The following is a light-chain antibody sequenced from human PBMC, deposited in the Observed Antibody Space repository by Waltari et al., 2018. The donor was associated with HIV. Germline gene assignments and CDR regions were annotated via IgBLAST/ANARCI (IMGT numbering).Light chain of an antibody. CDR3: SAWDASLGAWM. J-gene: IGLJ3*02. CDR1: TSNIGTNN. Sequence: QSVLTQPPSASGTPGQKIIISCSGSTSNIGTNNVNWYQQRPGTTPRLLMHGNIPRPSGVPDRFSGSRSGPSASLAISGLQSEDEAAYYRSAWDASLGAWMFGGGTKLTVL. CDR2: GNI. V-gene: IGLV1-44*01.